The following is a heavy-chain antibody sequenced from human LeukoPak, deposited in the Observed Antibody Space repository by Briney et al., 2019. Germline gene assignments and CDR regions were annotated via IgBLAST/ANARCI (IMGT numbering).Heavy chain of an antibody. CDR1: GGSITSTTFY. CDR3: VRRKYRITAFDY. V-gene: IGHV4-39*07. CDR2: IYYSGST. Sequence: PSETLSLTCSVSGGSITSTTFYWGWIRQSPGKGLEWIGSIYYSGSTYYNPSLRSRVIISVDTSKNQFSLKLSSVTAADTAVYYCVRRKYRITAFDYWGQGTRVTVSS. D-gene: IGHD2-2*01. J-gene: IGHJ4*02.